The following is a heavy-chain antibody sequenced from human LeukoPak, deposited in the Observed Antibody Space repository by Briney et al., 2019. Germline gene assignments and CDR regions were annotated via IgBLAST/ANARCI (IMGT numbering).Heavy chain of an antibody. Sequence: GGSLRLSCAASGLTPSNAWMSWVRQAPGKGLEWVGRIKSKADGGTIDYAAPVKGRFTISGDDSKNTLYLQMNSLKIDDTAVYYCTTKLLYQPDCWGQGTLVTVSS. J-gene: IGHJ4*02. D-gene: IGHD2-2*02. CDR1: GLTPSNAW. CDR3: TTKLLYQPDC. CDR2: IKSKADGGTI. V-gene: IGHV3-15*01.